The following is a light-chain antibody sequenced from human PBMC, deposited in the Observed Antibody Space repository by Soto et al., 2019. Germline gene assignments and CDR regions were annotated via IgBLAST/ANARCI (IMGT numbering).Light chain of an antibody. CDR3: CSYAGSYTHV. Sequence: QSALTQPRSVSGSPGQSVTISCTGTSSGVGAYNYVSWYQHHPGKAPKLMIYDVSKRPSGVPDRFSGSKSGNTASLTISGLQAEDEADYYCCSYAGSYTHVFGTGTKLTVL. CDR2: DVS. CDR1: SSGVGAYNY. J-gene: IGLJ1*01. V-gene: IGLV2-11*01.